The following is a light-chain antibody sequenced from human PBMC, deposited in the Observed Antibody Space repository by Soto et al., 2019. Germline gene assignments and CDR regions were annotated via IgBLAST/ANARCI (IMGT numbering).Light chain of an antibody. J-gene: IGKJ2*01. CDR3: HQYGSSPPT. V-gene: IGKV3-20*01. Sequence: EIVLTQSPGTLSLSPGERATLSCRASQSVSSSYLAWYQQTPGQAPRLLIYVASSRATGIPYGLSGSGSGIEFALSISRLEPEDFAVDYCHQYGSSPPTFGQGTKLVIK. CDR2: VAS. CDR1: QSVSSSY.